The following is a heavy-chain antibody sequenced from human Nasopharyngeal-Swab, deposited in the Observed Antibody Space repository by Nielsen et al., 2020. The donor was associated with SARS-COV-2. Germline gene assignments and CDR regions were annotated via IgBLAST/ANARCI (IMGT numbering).Heavy chain of an antibody. J-gene: IGHJ6*02. CDR1: GYTFTSYY. D-gene: IGHD3-3*01. CDR2: INPSGGST. CDR3: ARDKSGDFWSGRTTYGMDV. V-gene: IGHV1-46*01. Sequence: ASLKVSCKASGYTFTSYYMHWVRQAPGQGLEWMGIINPSGGSTSYAQKFQGRVTMTRDTSTSTVYMELSSLRSEDTAVYYCARDKSGDFWSGRTTYGMDVWGQGTTVTVSS.